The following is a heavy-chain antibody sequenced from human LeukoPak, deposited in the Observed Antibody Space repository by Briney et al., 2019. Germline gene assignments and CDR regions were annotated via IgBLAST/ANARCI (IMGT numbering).Heavy chain of an antibody. CDR1: GFTFSTYW. CDR2: IKEDGSQK. D-gene: IGHD6-13*01. J-gene: IGHJ6*02. V-gene: IGHV3-7*01. Sequence: GGSLRLSCAASGFTFSTYWMTWVRQAPGKGLEWVANIKEDGSQKYYVDSVKGRFTISRDNAKNSLYLQMDSLRAEDTAVYYCARELYSSSWSGFYYYYGMDVWGQGTTVTVSS. CDR3: ARELYSSSWSGFYYYYGMDV.